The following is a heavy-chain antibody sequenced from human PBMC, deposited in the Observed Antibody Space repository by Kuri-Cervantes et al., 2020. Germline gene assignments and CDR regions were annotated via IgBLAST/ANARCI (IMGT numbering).Heavy chain of an antibody. J-gene: IGHJ4*02. CDR2: IYYSGST. V-gene: IGHV4-39*07. D-gene: IGHD3-10*01. CDR1: GGSISSSSYY. Sequence: ESLKISCTVSGGSISSSSYYWGWIRQPPGKGLEWIGSIYYSGSTYYNPSLKSRVTISVDTSKNQFSLKLTSVTAADTAVYYCASLGYYYASGSYGHWGQGNLVTVSS. CDR3: ASLGYYYASGSYGH.